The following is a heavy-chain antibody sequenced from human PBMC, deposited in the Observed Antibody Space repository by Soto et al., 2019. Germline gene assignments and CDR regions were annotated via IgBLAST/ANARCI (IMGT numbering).Heavy chain of an antibody. Sequence: EVQLVESGGGLVQPGGSLRLSCAASGFTFSDHYMDWVRQAPGKGLEWVGRTRNRANSFTTEYAASVKGRFTISRDDSRNSLYLQMNSLKTEDTAVYYCATLNDYGGKGDYWGQGTLVTVSS. J-gene: IGHJ4*02. V-gene: IGHV3-72*01. CDR1: GFTFSDHY. D-gene: IGHD4-17*01. CDR2: TRNRANSFTT. CDR3: ATLNDYGGKGDY.